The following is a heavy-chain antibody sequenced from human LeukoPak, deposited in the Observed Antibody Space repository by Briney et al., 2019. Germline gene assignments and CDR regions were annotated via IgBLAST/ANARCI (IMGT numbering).Heavy chain of an antibody. D-gene: IGHD3-10*01. CDR1: GFTFSSYW. CDR3: ARGPYNSGSFFDY. Sequence: PGGSLRLSCAASGFTFSSYWMHWVRQAPGKGLVWVSRINSDGSSTSYADSVKGRFTISRDNAKNTLYLQMNSLRAEDTALYYCARGPYNSGSFFDYWGQGTLVTVSS. V-gene: IGHV3-74*01. CDR2: INSDGSST. J-gene: IGHJ4*02.